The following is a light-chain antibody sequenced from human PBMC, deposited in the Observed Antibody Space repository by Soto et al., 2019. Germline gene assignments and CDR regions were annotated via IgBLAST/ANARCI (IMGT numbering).Light chain of an antibody. V-gene: IGLV2-11*01. Sequence: QSALTQPRSVSGSPGQSVTISCTGTSNDVGYYNYVSWYRQHPGKAPQLMIYDVTKRPPGVPDRFSGSKSGNTASLTISGLQTEDEADYYCSSFSSITREVFGGGTKVTVL. CDR2: DVT. J-gene: IGLJ2*01. CDR1: SNDVGYYNY. CDR3: SSFSSITREV.